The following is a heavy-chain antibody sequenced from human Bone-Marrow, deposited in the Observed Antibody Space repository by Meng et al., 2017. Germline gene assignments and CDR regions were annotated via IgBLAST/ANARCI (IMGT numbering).Heavy chain of an antibody. V-gene: IGHV3-21*01. Sequence: GGSLRLSCAASGFTFSSYWMNWVRQAPGKGLEWVSSISSSSSYIYYADSVKGRFTISRDNAKNSLYLQMNSLRAEDTAVYYCAGERAHYYDSSGYYSGGDGFQHWGQGTLVTVSS. CDR3: AGERAHYYDSSGYYSGGDGFQH. CDR2: ISSSSSYI. D-gene: IGHD3-22*01. J-gene: IGHJ1*01. CDR1: GFTFSSYW.